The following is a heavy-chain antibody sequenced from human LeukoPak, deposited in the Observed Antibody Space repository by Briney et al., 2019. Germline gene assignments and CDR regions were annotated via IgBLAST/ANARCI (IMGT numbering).Heavy chain of an antibody. Sequence: SVKVSCKASGATFSSYAISWVRQAPGQGLEWMGSIIPILGIANYAQKFQGRVTITADKSTSTAYIELSSLRSEDTAVYYCARDYYDSSGFTPAFDPWGQGTLVTVSS. D-gene: IGHD3-22*01. CDR2: IIPILGIA. J-gene: IGHJ5*02. CDR3: ARDYYDSSGFTPAFDP. CDR1: GATFSSYA. V-gene: IGHV1-69*04.